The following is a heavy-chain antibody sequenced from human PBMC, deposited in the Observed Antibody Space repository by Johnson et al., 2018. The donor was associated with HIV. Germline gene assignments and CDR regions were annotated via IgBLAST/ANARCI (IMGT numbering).Heavy chain of an antibody. J-gene: IGHJ3*02. V-gene: IGHV3-15*01. CDR2: VKSKTDGGTT. D-gene: IGHD6-19*01. Sequence: VQLVESGGGLVKPGGSLRLSCAASGFTFSDYYMSWIRQAPGKGLECVGRVKSKTDGGTTDYAAPVKGRFTISRDDSKNTMFLEMNSLQTEDTAVYYCTTARSRLWSSSVWTGFWALDIWGQGTMVTVSS. CDR1: GFTFSDYY. CDR3: TTARSRLWSSSVWTGFWALDI.